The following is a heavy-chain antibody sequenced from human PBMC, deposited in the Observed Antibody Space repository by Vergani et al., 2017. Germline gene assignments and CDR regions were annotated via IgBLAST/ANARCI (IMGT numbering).Heavy chain of an antibody. CDR1: GTSISGSSDY. Sequence: QLQLQESGPGLLKPSETLSLTCSVSGTSISGSSDYWGWIRQPPGKGLEGIGSIFYTGTSYYNPSLESRATNSVDTSKNQFSLKLKSVTAADTAVYYCAGGNDHGTYNPPLDPWGPGTRVTVSS. V-gene: IGHV4-39*01. CDR2: IFYTGTS. J-gene: IGHJ5*02. CDR3: AGGNDHGTYNPPLDP. D-gene: IGHD4/OR15-4a*01.